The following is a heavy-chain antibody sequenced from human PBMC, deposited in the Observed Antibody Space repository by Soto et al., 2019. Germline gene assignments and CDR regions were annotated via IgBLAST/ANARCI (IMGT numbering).Heavy chain of an antibody. CDR3: AKASLLDIVVVVASSYFDY. V-gene: IGHV3-30*18. CDR1: GFTFSSYG. J-gene: IGHJ4*02. D-gene: IGHD2-15*01. Sequence: QVQLVGSGGGVVQPGRSLRLSCAASGFTFSSYGMHWVRQAPGKGLEWVAVISYDGSNKYYADSVKGRFTISRDNSKNTLYLQMNSLRAEDTAVYYCAKASLLDIVVVVASSYFDYWGQGTLVTVSS. CDR2: ISYDGSNK.